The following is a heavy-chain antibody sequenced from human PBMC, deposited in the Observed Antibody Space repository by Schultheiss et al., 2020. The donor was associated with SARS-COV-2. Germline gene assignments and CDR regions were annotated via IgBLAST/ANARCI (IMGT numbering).Heavy chain of an antibody. Sequence: SETLSLTCTVSGGSISSGGYYWGWIRQPPGKGLEWIGSIYYSGSTYYNPSLKSRVTISVDTSKNQFSLKLSSVTAADTAVYYCARLQLAYCGGDCYRTGEDAFDIWGQGTMVTVSS. CDR2: IYYSGST. V-gene: IGHV4-39*01. CDR1: GGSISSGGYY. CDR3: ARLQLAYCGGDCYRTGEDAFDI. J-gene: IGHJ3*02. D-gene: IGHD2-21*02.